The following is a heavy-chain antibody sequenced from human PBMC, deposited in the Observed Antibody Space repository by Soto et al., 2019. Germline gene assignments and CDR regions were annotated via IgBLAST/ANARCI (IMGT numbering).Heavy chain of an antibody. CDR2: IIPIFGTA. D-gene: IGHD3-22*01. V-gene: IGHV1-69*01. J-gene: IGHJ2*01. CDR3: AGLGGGTPYYYDSSGYYSDWYFDL. CDR1: GGTFSSYA. Sequence: QVQLVQSGAEVKKPGSSVKVSCKASGGTFSSYAISWVRQAPGQGLEWMGGIIPIFGTANYAQKFQGRVTTTADESTSTAYVELSSLRSEDTAVDYYAGLGGGTPYYYDSSGYYSDWYFDLWGRGTLVTVSS.